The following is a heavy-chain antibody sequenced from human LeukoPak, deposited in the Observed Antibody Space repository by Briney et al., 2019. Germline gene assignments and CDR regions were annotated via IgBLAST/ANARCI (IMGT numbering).Heavy chain of an antibody. Sequence: GGSLRLSCAASGFTFSTYGVHWVRQAPGKGLEWVVVISYDGSNKFYADSVKGRFTISRDNSKNTLYLQMNSLRAEDTAVYYCARGHGLEMATVRLYYYGMDVWGQGTAVTVSS. J-gene: IGHJ6*02. D-gene: IGHD5-24*01. CDR3: ARGHGLEMATVRLYYYGMDV. CDR2: ISYDGSNK. V-gene: IGHV3-30*03. CDR1: GFTFSTYG.